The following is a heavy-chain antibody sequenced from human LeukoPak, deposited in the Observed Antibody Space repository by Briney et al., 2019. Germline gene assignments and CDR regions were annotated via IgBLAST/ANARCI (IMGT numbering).Heavy chain of an antibody. V-gene: IGHV3-74*01. Sequence: GGSLRLSCAASGNYWMHWVRQAPGKGLVWVSHVNSDGSWTSHADSVKGRFTISKDNAKNTVYLQMNNLRAEDTAVYYCVSFYETNWGRGTLVTVSS. CDR2: VNSDGSWT. CDR3: VSFYETN. J-gene: IGHJ4*02. CDR1: GNYW. D-gene: IGHD2-2*01.